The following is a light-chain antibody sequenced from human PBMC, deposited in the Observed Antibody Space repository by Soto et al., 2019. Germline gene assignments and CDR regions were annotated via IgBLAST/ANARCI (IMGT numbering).Light chain of an antibody. CDR3: QQSSSTPPFT. CDR1: QNISIY. CDR2: TVS. V-gene: IGKV1-39*01. J-gene: IGKJ3*01. Sequence: DIQMTQSPSSLSASVGDRVTITCLASQNISIYLNWYQQKPGKAPKLLIYTVSNLQSGVPSRFSADGSGTDFTLTISSLQPEDFATYYCQQSSSTPPFTFGPGTKVDIK.